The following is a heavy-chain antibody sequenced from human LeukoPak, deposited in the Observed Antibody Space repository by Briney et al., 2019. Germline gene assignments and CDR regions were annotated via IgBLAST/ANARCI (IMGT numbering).Heavy chain of an antibody. J-gene: IGHJ3*02. Sequence: SVKVSCKASGGTFSSYAISWVRQAPGQGLEWMGGIIPIFGTANYAQKFQGRVTITADESTSTAYMELSSLRSEDTAVYYCARDRDDSSGYYYTGPDAFDIWGQGTMVTASS. V-gene: IGHV1-69*13. CDR3: ARDRDDSSGYYYTGPDAFDI. CDR1: GGTFSSYA. CDR2: IIPIFGTA. D-gene: IGHD3-22*01.